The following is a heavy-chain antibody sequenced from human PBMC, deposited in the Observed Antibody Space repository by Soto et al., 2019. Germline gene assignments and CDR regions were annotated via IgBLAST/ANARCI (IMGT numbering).Heavy chain of an antibody. D-gene: IGHD2-21*02. J-gene: IGHJ3*01. CDR2: INHSGST. CDR1: GGSFSGYY. Sequence: QVQLQQWGAGLLKPSETLSLTCAVSGGSFSGYYWSWIRQPPGTGLGWIGEINHSGSTNYNPYLNSRVTISVDPSKNHLSLKLSSVTAADTAVYYCARAGASTPSPLRGDRALLVWGPGTMVTGSS. V-gene: IGHV4-34*01. CDR3: ARAGASTPSPLRGDRALLV.